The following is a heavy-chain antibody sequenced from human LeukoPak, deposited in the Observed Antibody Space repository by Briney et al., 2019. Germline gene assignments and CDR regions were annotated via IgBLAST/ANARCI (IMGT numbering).Heavy chain of an antibody. Sequence: ASVKVSCKASGYSFSSCYMIWVRQAPGQGLEWMGIINPSGGSTYYAQKFQGRVTMTRDMSTSTVYMELSSLRSEDTALYYCASGSHVRVYDSNPYYGHYWGQGTLVTVSS. CDR3: ASGSHVRVYDSNPYYGHY. CDR1: GYSFSSCY. V-gene: IGHV1-46*01. D-gene: IGHD3-22*01. J-gene: IGHJ4*02. CDR2: INPSGGST.